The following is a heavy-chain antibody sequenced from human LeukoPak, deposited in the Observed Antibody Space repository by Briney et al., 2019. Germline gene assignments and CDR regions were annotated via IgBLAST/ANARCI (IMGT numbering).Heavy chain of an antibody. J-gene: IGHJ5*02. CDR1: GGCFSGGY. V-gene: IGHV4-34*01. CDR2: INHSGST. CDR3: ARGRITKYNWFDP. D-gene: IGHD1-1*01. Sequence: SEALSRTFAVYGGCFSGGYWSWIRQPPGKGLEWIGEINHSGSTNYNPSLKSRVTISVDTSKNQFSLKLSSVTAADTAVYYCARGRITKYNWFDPWGQGTLVTVSS.